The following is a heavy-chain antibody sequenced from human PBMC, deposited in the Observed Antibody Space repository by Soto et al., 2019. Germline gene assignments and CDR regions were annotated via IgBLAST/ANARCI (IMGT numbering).Heavy chain of an antibody. D-gene: IGHD3-22*01. CDR3: ARDLGVIVAPSGMDV. Sequence: QVQLVESGGGVVQPGRSLRLSCAASGFTFSSYGIHWVRQAPGKGLEWVAAIWYDGSNKYYADSVKGRFTISRDNSKNALYLQMNSLRAEDTAVYYCARDLGVIVAPSGMDVCGQGTTVTVSS. J-gene: IGHJ6*02. V-gene: IGHV3-33*01. CDR1: GFTFSSYG. CDR2: IWYDGSNK.